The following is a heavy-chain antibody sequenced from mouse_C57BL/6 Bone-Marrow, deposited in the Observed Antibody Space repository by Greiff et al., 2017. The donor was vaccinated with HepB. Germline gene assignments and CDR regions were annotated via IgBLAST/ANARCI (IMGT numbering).Heavy chain of an antibody. J-gene: IGHJ1*03. CDR2: IYPRSGNT. CDR3: ASEGLLRGYFDV. V-gene: IGHV1-81*01. CDR1: GYTFTSYG. D-gene: IGHD1-1*01. Sequence: VQLQESGAELARPGASVKLSCKASGYTFTSYGISWVKQRTGQGLEWIGEIYPRSGNTYYNEKFKGKATLTADKSSSTAYMELRSLTSEDSAVYFCASEGLLRGYFDVWGTGTTVTVSS.